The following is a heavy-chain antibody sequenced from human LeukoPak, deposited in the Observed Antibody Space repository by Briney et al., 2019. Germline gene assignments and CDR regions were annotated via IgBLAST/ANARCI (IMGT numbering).Heavy chain of an antibody. CDR1: GGSVSSGSYY. V-gene: IGHV4-61*01. J-gene: IGHJ5*02. D-gene: IGHD1-26*01. CDR3: ARDMGYGANWFDP. Sequence: SETLSLTCTVSGGSVSSGSYYWSWIRQPPGKGLEWIGYIHYSGSTNYNPSLKSRVTISVDTSKNQFSLKLGSVTAADAAVYYCARDMGYGANWFDPWGQGTLVTVSS. CDR2: IHYSGST.